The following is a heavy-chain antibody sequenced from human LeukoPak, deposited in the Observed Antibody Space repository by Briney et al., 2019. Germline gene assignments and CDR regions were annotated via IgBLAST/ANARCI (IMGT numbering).Heavy chain of an antibody. CDR1: GYTFTSYG. CDR2: ISAYNGNT. J-gene: IGHJ6*03. Sequence: GASVKVSCKASGYTFTSYGISWVRQAPGQGLEWMGWISAYNGNTNYAQKLQGRVTMTTDTSKSTAYMELRSLRSDDTAVYYCARATPEYCSSTSCYTSPHRDYYYYMDVWGNGTTVTVSS. D-gene: IGHD2-2*02. V-gene: IGHV1-18*01. CDR3: ARATPEYCSSTSCYTSPHRDYYYYMDV.